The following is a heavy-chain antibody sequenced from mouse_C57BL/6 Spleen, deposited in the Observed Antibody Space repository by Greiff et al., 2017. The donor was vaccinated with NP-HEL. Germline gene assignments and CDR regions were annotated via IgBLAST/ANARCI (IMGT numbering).Heavy chain of an antibody. V-gene: IGHV1-69*01. CDR2: IDPSDSYT. CDR1: GYTFTSYW. D-gene: IGHD2-3*01. Sequence: QVQLQQPGAELVMPGASVKLSCKASGYTFTSYWMHWVKQRPGQGLEWIGEIDPSDSYTNYNQKFKGKSTLTVDKSSSTAYMQLSSLTSEDSAVYYCARGEGDGYHGAMDYWGQGTSVTVSS. J-gene: IGHJ4*01. CDR3: ARGEGDGYHGAMDY.